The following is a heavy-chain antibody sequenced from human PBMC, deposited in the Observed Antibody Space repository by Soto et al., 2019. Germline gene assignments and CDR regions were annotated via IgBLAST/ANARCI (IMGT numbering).Heavy chain of an antibody. CDR1: GFTFSSYG. V-gene: IGHV3-30*18. D-gene: IGHD3-3*01. CDR3: AKDAKDFWSGYYLYYFDY. J-gene: IGHJ4*02. CDR2: ISYDGSNK. Sequence: QVQLVESGGGVVQPGRSLRLSCAASGFTFSSYGMHWVRQAPGKGLEWVAVISYDGSNKYYADSVKGRFTISRDNSKNTLYLQMNSLRAEDTAVYYCAKDAKDFWSGYYLYYFDYWCQGTLVTVSS.